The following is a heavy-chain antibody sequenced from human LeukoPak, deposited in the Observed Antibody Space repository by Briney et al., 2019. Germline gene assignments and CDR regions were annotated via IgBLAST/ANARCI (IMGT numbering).Heavy chain of an antibody. CDR2: IYPGDSDT. Sequence: HGESLKISCKGSGYSFTSYWIDWVRQMPGKGLEWMGIIYPGDSDTRYSPSFQGQVTISADKSISTAYLQWSSLKASDTAMYYCARHPSGYCSGGSCYGPYYYYYYMDVWGKGTTVTVSS. D-gene: IGHD2-15*01. V-gene: IGHV5-51*01. CDR3: ARHPSGYCSGGSCYGPYYYYYYMDV. CDR1: GYSFTSYW. J-gene: IGHJ6*03.